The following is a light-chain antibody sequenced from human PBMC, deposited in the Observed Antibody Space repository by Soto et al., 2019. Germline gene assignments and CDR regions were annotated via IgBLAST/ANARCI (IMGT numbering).Light chain of an antibody. CDR3: QSADNSGIYYV. V-gene: IGLV3-25*03. J-gene: IGLJ1*01. CDR2: KDI. Sequence: SYELTQTPSVSVSPGQTPRITCSGDALPKQNAYWYQQKPGQAPVLVIYKDIERPSGIPERFSGSSSGTTVTLTISRVQAEDEADYYCQSADNSGIYYVFGTGTKLTVL. CDR1: ALPKQN.